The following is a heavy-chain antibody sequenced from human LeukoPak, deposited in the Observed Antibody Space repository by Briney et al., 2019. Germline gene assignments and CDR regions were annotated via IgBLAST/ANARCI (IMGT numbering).Heavy chain of an antibody. Sequence: GGSLRLSCAASGFTFMNYAVTWVRQAPGKGLEWVSVINDSGGSTYYADSVKGRFTISRDNSKNTLYLQMNSLRSDDTAVYYCAKGSTSSGSLVDYWGQGTLVTVPS. J-gene: IGHJ4*02. CDR2: INDSGGST. D-gene: IGHD1-26*01. V-gene: IGHV3-23*01. CDR3: AKGSTSSGSLVDY. CDR1: GFTFMNYA.